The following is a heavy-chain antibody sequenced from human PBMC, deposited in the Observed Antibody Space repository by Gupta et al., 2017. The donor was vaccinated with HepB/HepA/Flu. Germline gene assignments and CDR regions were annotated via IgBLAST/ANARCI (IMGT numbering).Heavy chain of an antibody. CDR3: AREGLAYGSRSYETYYFDY. V-gene: IGHV1-69*06. CDR2: IIPIFGTA. Sequence: KASGGTFSSYAISWVRQAPGQGLEWMGGIIPIFGTANYAQKFQGRVTITADKSTSTAYMELSSLRSEDTAVYYCAREGLAYGSRSYETYYFDYWGQGTLVTVSS. CDR1: GGTFSSYA. D-gene: IGHD3-10*01. J-gene: IGHJ4*02.